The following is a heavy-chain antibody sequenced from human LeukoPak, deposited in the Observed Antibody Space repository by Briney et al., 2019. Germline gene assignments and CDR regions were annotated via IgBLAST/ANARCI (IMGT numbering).Heavy chain of an antibody. CDR1: GFTFSNYA. CDR3: ARDVSVNWFDP. V-gene: IGHV3-30*03. Sequence: PGRSLRLSCAASGFTFSNYAMHWVRQAPGKGLEWVAVISYDGSNKYYADSVKGRFTISRDNSKNTLYLQMNSLRAEDTAVYYCARDVSVNWFDPWGQGTLVTVSS. D-gene: IGHD5/OR15-5a*01. CDR2: ISYDGSNK. J-gene: IGHJ5*02.